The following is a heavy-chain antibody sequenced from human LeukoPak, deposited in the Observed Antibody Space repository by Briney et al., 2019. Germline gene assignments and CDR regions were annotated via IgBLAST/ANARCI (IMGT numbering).Heavy chain of an antibody. D-gene: IGHD1-26*01. CDR3: ARGSRWELQTRGFRWYFDL. J-gene: IGHJ2*01. CDR1: GGSISSYY. Sequence: SETLSLTCTVSGGSISSYYWSWIRQPPGKGLEWIGYIYYSGSTNYNPSLKSRVTISVDTSKNQFSLKPSSVTAADTAVYYCARGSRWELQTRGFRWYFDLWGRGTLVTVSS. CDR2: IYYSGST. V-gene: IGHV4-59*01.